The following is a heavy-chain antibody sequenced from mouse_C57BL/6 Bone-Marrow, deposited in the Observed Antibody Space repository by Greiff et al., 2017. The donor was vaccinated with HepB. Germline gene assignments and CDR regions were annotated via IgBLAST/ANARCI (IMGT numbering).Heavy chain of an antibody. J-gene: IGHJ3*01. Sequence: QVQLQQPGAELVKPGASVNLSCKASGYTFTSYWMHWVKQRPGQGLEWIGMIHPNSGSTNYNEKFKSKATLTVDKSSSTAYMQLSSLTSEDSAVYYCARYYPAWFAYWGQGTLVTVSA. CDR2: IHPNSGST. CDR1: GYTFTSYW. D-gene: IGHD1-1*02. V-gene: IGHV1-64*01. CDR3: ARYYPAWFAY.